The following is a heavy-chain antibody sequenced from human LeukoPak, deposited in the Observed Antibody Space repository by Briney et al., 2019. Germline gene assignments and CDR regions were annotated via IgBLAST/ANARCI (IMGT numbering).Heavy chain of an antibody. V-gene: IGHV4-59*01. J-gene: IGHJ4*02. CDR2: IYYSGST. Sequence: PSETLSLTCTVSGGSISSYYWSWIRQPPGKGVEWIGYIYYSGSTNYNPSLKSRVTISVDTSKNQFSLKLSSVTAADTAVYYCARGRGPGCSSTSCYTLDYWGQGTLVTVSS. D-gene: IGHD2-2*02. CDR1: GGSISSYY. CDR3: ARGRGPGCSSTSCYTLDY.